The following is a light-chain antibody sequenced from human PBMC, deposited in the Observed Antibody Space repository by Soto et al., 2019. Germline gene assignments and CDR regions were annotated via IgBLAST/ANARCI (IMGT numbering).Light chain of an antibody. J-gene: IGKJ2*01. CDR3: QQYGSSPPYT. Sequence: EMVLTQSPGPLSLSPGERATLSCSASQSVSSSYLAWYQQKPGQAPRLLIYGASSRATGIPDRFSGSGSGTDFTLTSSRLEPEDFAVYYCQQYGSSPPYTFGQGTKLEIK. CDR2: GAS. CDR1: QSVSSSY. V-gene: IGKV3-20*01.